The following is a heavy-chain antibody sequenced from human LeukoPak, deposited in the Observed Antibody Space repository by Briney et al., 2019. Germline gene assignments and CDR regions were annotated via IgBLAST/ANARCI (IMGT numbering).Heavy chain of an antibody. V-gene: IGHV3-23*01. Sequence: LPGGSLRLSCAASGFTFSSFGMNWVRQAPGKGLEWVSAISGSGGTTYYADSEKGRFTISRDNSKNTLYLQMNSLRAEDTAVYYCAKNAVSGTTDSRFDYWGQGTLVTVSS. CDR2: ISGSGGTT. D-gene: IGHD1-7*01. CDR1: GFTFSSFG. CDR3: AKNAVSGTTDSRFDY. J-gene: IGHJ4*02.